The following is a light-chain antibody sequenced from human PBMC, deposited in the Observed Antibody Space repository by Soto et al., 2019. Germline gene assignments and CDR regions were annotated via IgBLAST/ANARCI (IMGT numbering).Light chain of an antibody. CDR1: SSDIGAYNY. Sequence: QSVLTQPASVSGSPGQSITISCAGTSSDIGAYNYVSWYQHLPGKAPKLIIYDVVTRPSGISTRFSASKSGNTASLTISGLQAEGEADYYCSSYTTRNTEVFGTGTKVTVL. J-gene: IGLJ1*01. CDR3: SSYTTRNTEV. V-gene: IGLV2-14*03. CDR2: DVV.